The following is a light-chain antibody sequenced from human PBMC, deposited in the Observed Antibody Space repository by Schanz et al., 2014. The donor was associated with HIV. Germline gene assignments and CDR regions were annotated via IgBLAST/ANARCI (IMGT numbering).Light chain of an antibody. CDR3: SPYAGSYTFVV. Sequence: QSVLTQPPSVSGAPGQRVTISCTGSSSNIGTGYDVHWFQHLPGTAPKLLIYDSNNRPSGVPDRFSGSKSGTSASLTVSGLQAEDDADYYCSPYAGSYTFVVFGGGTKLTVL. V-gene: IGLV1-40*01. CDR2: DSN. J-gene: IGLJ3*02. CDR1: SSNIGTGYD.